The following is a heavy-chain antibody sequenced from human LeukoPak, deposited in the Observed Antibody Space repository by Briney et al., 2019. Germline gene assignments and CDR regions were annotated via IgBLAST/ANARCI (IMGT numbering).Heavy chain of an antibody. Sequence: SETLSLTCAVYGGSFSGYYWSWIRQPPGKGLEWIGEINHSGSTNYNPSLKSRVTISVDTSKNQFSLKLSSETAADTAVYYCARHRRARTGSAGGGFDYWGQGTLVTVSS. CDR2: INHSGST. D-gene: IGHD3/OR15-3a*01. CDR1: GGSFSGYY. V-gene: IGHV4-34*01. J-gene: IGHJ4*02. CDR3: ARHRRARTGSAGGGFDY.